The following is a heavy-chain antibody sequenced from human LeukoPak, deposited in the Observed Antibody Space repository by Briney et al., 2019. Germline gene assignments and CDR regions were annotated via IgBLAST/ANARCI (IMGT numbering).Heavy chain of an antibody. J-gene: IGHJ4*02. D-gene: IGHD5-18*01. V-gene: IGHV3-53*01. CDR1: GFTVSSNY. Sequence: GGSLRLSCAASGFTVSSNYMSWVRQAPGKGLEWVSVIYSGGSTFYADSVKGRFTISRDNSKNTLYLQMNSLRAEDTAVYYCAKDRDTALFNNYWGQGTLVTVSS. CDR3: AKDRDTALFNNY. CDR2: IYSGGST.